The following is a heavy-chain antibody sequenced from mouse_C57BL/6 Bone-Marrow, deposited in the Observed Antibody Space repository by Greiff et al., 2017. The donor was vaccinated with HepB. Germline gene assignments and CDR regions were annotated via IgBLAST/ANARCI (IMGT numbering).Heavy chain of an antibody. Sequence: EVKLQQSGAELVKPGASVKLSCTASGFNFKDYYMHWVKQRTEQGLEWIGRIDPEDGETNYDPKFQGKATITEDTSSNTAYLQLSSLTSEDTGVYYCASRWVLRSAIDYWGQGTSVTVSS. CDR1: GFNFKDYY. V-gene: IGHV14-2*01. D-gene: IGHD1-1*01. CDR2: IDPEDGET. CDR3: ASRWVLRSAIDY. J-gene: IGHJ4*01.